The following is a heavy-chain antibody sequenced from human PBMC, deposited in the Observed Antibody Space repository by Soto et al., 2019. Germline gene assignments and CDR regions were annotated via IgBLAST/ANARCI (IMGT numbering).Heavy chain of an antibody. V-gene: IGHV4-39*01. CDR1: GGSISSSSYY. CDR3: ARLGPAAQDYYYYGMDV. CDR2: IYYSGST. D-gene: IGHD2-2*01. Sequence: SETLSLTCTVSGGSISSSSYYWGWIRQPPGKGLEWIGSIYYSGSTYYNTSLKSRVTISVDTSKNQFSLKLSSVTAADTAVYYCARLGPAAQDYYYYGMDVWGQGTTVT. J-gene: IGHJ6*02.